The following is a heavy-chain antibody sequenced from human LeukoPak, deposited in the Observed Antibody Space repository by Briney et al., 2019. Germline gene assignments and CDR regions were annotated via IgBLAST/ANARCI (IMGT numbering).Heavy chain of an antibody. V-gene: IGHV4-34*01. D-gene: IGHD3-10*01. CDR2: INHSGST. Sequence: PSETLSLTCAVYGGSFSGYYWSWIRQPPGKGLEWSGEINHSGSTNYNPSLKSRVTISVDTSKNQFSLKLSSVTAADTAVYYCARGTAWSYYGSGSYYYWGQGTLVTVSS. J-gene: IGHJ4*02. CDR1: GGSFSGYY. CDR3: ARGTAWSYYGSGSYYY.